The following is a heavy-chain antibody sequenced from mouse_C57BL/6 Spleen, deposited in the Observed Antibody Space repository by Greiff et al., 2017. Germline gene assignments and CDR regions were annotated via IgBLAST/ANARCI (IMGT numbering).Heavy chain of an antibody. D-gene: IGHD2-1*01. J-gene: IGHJ2*01. Sequence: VMLVESGEGLVKPGGSLKLSCAASGFTFSSYAMSWVRQTPEKRLEWVAYISSGGDYIYYADTVKGRFTISRDNARNTLYLQMSSLKSEDTAMYYCTRDKIYYGNGGYFDYWGQGTTLTVSS. V-gene: IGHV5-9-1*02. CDR1: GFTFSSYA. CDR3: TRDKIYYGNGGYFDY. CDR2: ISSGGDYI.